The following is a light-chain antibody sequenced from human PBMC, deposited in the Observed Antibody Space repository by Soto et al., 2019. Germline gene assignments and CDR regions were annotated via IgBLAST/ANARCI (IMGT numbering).Light chain of an antibody. J-gene: IGKJ1*01. CDR2: GAS. Sequence: EIVLTQSPGTLSLSPGERATLSCRASLSINSNYLAWYQLKPGQAPRLLIYGASIRATAIPDRLSGSVSGTDFTVTTSRLDPEDFAVYFCQQYGSSPRTVGQGTKVDIX. CDR1: LSINSNY. V-gene: IGKV3-20*01. CDR3: QQYGSSPRT.